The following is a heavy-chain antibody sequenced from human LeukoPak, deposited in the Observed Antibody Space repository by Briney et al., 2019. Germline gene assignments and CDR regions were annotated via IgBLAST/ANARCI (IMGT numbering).Heavy chain of an antibody. CDR1: GYTFTNSY. Sequence: ASVKVSCKASGYTFTNSYIHWVRQAPGQGFQWMGLINPGGGNTNYAQNFQGRLTMTRDTSTTTVYMELSSLRSEDTAVYYCARRPRRAYYYDSSGYLDYWGQGTLVTVSS. V-gene: IGHV1-46*01. CDR3: ARRPRRAYYYDSSGYLDY. J-gene: IGHJ4*02. CDR2: INPGGGNT. D-gene: IGHD3-22*01.